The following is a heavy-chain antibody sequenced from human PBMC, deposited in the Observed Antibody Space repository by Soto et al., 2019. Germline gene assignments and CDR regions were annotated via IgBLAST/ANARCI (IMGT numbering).Heavy chain of an antibody. V-gene: IGHV5-51*01. J-gene: IGHJ6*02. CDR1: GYSFTSYW. Sequence: PGESLKISCKGSGYSFTSYWIGWVRQMPGKGLEWMGIIYPGDSDTRYSPSFQGQVTISADKSISTAYLQWSSLKASDTAMYYCARALGSSDYYYYGMDVWGQGTTVTVSS. CDR3: ARALGSSDYYYYGMDV. CDR2: IYPGDSDT. D-gene: IGHD6-6*01.